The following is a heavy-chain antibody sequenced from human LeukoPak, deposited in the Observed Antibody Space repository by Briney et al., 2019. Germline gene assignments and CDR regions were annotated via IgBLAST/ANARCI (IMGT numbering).Heavy chain of an antibody. CDR3: ARHRDGYYDY. CDR1: GYTFTSYW. J-gene: IGHJ4*02. D-gene: IGHD5-24*01. CDR2: IYPGDSDI. Sequence: GESLKISCKGSGYTFTSYWIAWVRQMPGKGLEWRGIIYPGDSDIRYSPSFQGQVTISADKSITTAYLQWSSLKASDTAMYYCARHRDGYYDYWGQGTLVTVSS. V-gene: IGHV5-51*01.